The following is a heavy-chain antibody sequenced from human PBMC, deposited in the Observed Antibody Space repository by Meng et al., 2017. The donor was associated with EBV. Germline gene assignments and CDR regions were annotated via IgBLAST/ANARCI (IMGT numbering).Heavy chain of an antibody. J-gene: IGHJ4*02. V-gene: IGHV3-53*01. CDR3: AKHRLGPLDY. Sequence: VEYGGGLLHPGGSMWLSCAGSGFTVSSNYMSWVRQAPGKGLEWVSVIYSGGSTYYADSVKGRFTISRDNSKNTLYLQMNSLRAEDTAVYYCAKHRLGPLDYWGQGTLVTVSS. CDR2: IYSGGST. D-gene: IGHD5-12*01. CDR1: GFTVSSNY.